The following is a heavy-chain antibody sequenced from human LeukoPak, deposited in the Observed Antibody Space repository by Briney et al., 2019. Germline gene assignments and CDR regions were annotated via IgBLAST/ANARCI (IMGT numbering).Heavy chain of an antibody. D-gene: IGHD3-22*01. V-gene: IGHV3-72*01. CDR2: SRNKANSFTT. CDR3: AKDQGDYYDGSGLDS. CDR1: GFTLTDHN. J-gene: IGHJ4*02. Sequence: GGSLRLSCAASGFTLTDHNMDWVRQAPGKGLEWVGRSRNKANSFTTEYAASVKGRFTISRDELPDYLFLEMNSLKIEDTAVYYCAKDQGDYYDGSGLDSWGQGTLVTVSS.